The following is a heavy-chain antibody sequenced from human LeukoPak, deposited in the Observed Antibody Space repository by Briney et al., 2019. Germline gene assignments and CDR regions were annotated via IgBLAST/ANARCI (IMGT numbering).Heavy chain of an antibody. CDR1: GASISSSAYY. CDR3: ARRSRQYYMDV. J-gene: IGHJ6*03. CDR2: LYDSGRM. V-gene: IGHV4-39*07. Sequence: SETLSLTCTVSGASISSSAYYWGWIRQPPGKGLEWVGSLYDSGRMYHNPSLKSRVTISVDTSKNQFSLKLSSVTAADTAVYYCARRSRQYYMDVWGKGTTVTVSS.